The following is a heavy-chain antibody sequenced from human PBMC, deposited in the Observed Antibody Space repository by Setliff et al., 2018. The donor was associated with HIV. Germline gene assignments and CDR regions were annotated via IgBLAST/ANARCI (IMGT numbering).Heavy chain of an antibody. V-gene: IGHV2-5*02. J-gene: IGHJ4*02. Sequence: SGPTLVNPTQTLTLTCTFSGFSLTTSAVGVGWIRQPPGKALEWLAPIYWDDDKRYRSSLKSRLTITKDTSKNQVVLTMTNMDPVDTATYYCAHSLYCSSSNCSGLLFDYWGQGTLVTVSS. D-gene: IGHD2-2*01. CDR1: GFSLTTSAVG. CDR2: IYWDDDK. CDR3: AHSLYCSSSNCSGLLFDY.